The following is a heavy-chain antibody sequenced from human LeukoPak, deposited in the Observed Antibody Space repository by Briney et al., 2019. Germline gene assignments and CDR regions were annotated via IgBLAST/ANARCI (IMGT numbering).Heavy chain of an antibody. J-gene: IGHJ4*02. Sequence: PGGSLRLSCAASGFTFSSYAMHWVRQAPGKGLEWVAVISYDGSNKYYADSVKGRFTISRDNSKNTLYLQMNSLRAEDTAVYYCAREREDIVVVPAALYFDYWGQGTLVTVSS. CDR1: GFTFSSYA. CDR2: ISYDGSNK. D-gene: IGHD2-2*01. V-gene: IGHV3-30-3*01. CDR3: AREREDIVVVPAALYFDY.